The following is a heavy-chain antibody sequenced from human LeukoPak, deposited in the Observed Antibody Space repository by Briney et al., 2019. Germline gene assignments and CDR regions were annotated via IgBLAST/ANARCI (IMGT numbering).Heavy chain of an antibody. CDR2: IYYSGST. D-gene: IGHD3-10*01. V-gene: IGHV4-59*01. CDR3: ARVNPDYYGSGSYYIGY. CDR1: GASISSYY. Sequence: SETLSLTCTVSGASISSYYWSWIRQPPGKGLEWIGYIYYSGSTNYNPSLKSRVTLSVDTSKKQFSLKLSSVTAADTAVYYCARVNPDYYGSGSYYIGYWGQGTLVTVSS. J-gene: IGHJ4*02.